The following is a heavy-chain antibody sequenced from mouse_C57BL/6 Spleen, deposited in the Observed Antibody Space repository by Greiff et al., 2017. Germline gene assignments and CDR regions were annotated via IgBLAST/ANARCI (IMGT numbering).Heavy chain of an antibody. V-gene: IGHV1-52*01. Sequence: QVQLQQPGAELVRPGSSVKLSCKASGYTFTSYGISWVKQRPIQGLEWIGNIDPSNSETHYNQKFKDKATLTVDKSSSTAYMQLSSLTSEDSAVYYCDLIYYDYDDWFAYWGQGTLVTVSA. CDR3: DLIYYDYDDWFAY. CDR2: IDPSNSET. CDR1: GYTFTSYG. D-gene: IGHD2-4*01. J-gene: IGHJ3*01.